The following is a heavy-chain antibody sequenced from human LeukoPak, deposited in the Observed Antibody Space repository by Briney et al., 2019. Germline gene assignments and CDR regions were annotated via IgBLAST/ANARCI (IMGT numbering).Heavy chain of an antibody. D-gene: IGHD6-19*01. J-gene: IGHJ4*02. CDR3: ARVIPDELIAVADY. Sequence: ASVNVSCKASVYTFTTYYMHWVRQAPGQGLEWMGWINPNSVGTNYAQKFQGRVTLTRDTSLRTAYMELSRLRPDDTAVYYCARVIPDELIAVADYWGQGTLVTVYS. V-gene: IGHV1-2*02. CDR2: INPNSVGT. CDR1: VYTFTTYY.